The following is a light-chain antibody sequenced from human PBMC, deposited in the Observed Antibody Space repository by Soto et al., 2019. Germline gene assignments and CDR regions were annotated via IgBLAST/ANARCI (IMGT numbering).Light chain of an antibody. CDR3: QQYNSYST. CDR2: AAS. J-gene: IGKJ1*01. Sequence: DIQLTQSPSSLSASVGDRVSITCRASQSISNYLNWYQQKPGKAPKVLIFAASSLESGVPSRLSGSRSGTVFTLPIRGLQPDDFATYYCQQYNSYSTFGQGTKVDI. CDR1: QSISNY. V-gene: IGKV1-5*01.